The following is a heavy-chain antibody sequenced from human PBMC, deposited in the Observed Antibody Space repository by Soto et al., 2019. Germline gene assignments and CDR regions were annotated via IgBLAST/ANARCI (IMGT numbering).Heavy chain of an antibody. J-gene: IGHJ6*02. V-gene: IGHV5-51*01. D-gene: IGHD5-12*01. CDR2: IYPGDSDT. Sequence: PGESLKISCKGSGYSFTSYWIGWVRQMPGKGLEWMGIIYPGDSDTRYSPSFQGQVTISADKSISTAYLQWSSLKASDTAMYYCARIRGWLRGKTPGGSGHYGMDVWGQGTTVTVSS. CDR1: GYSFTSYW. CDR3: ARIRGWLRGKTPGGSGHYGMDV.